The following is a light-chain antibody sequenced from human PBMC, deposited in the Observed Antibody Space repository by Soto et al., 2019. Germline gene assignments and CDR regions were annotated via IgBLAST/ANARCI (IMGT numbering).Light chain of an antibody. J-gene: IGLJ1*01. CDR1: SSDVGGYNY. CDR3: SSYTTSSTLV. Sequence: QSALTQPRSVSGSPGQSVTISCTGTSSDVGGYNYVSWYQHHPGRAPKLMIYEVSNRPSGVSHRFSGSKSGNTASLTISGLQPEDEADYYCSSYTTSSTLVFGTGTKVTVL. CDR2: EVS. V-gene: IGLV2-14*01.